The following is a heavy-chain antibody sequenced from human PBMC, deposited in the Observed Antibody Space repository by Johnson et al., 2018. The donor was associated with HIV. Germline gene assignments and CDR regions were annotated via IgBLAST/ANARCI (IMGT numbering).Heavy chain of an antibody. Sequence: QVQLVESGGGLVQPGGSLRLSCAASGFTFSSYGMHWVRQAPGKGLEWVAVISYDGSNKYYADSVKGRFTISRDNSKHTVFLRTNSLRAEDTAVFYCARDREYGLAWGWALDIWGQGTMVTVSS. D-gene: IGHD2/OR15-2a*01. J-gene: IGHJ3*02. CDR1: GFTFSSYG. CDR2: ISYDGSNK. CDR3: ARDREYGLAWGWALDI. V-gene: IGHV3-30*03.